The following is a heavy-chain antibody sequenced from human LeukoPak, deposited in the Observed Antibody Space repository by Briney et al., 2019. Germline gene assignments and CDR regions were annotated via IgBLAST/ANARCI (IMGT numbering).Heavy chain of an antibody. CDR2: IYYSGST. CDR3: ARGEWFDP. CDR1: DGSMSSGDYY. J-gene: IGHJ5*02. Sequence: SETLSLTCAVCDGSMSSGDYYWSWIRQPPGKGLEWIGYIYYSGSTNYNPSLKSRVTISVDTSKNQFSLKLSSVTAADTAVYYCARGEWFDPWGQGTLVTVSS. V-gene: IGHV4-61*08.